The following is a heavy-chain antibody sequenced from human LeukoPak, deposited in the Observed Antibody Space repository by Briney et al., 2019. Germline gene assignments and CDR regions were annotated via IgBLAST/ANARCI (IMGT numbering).Heavy chain of an antibody. V-gene: IGHV3-43D*04. CDR3: AKGRVYHYYGMDV. J-gene: IGHJ6*04. CDR1: GFTCDDYA. CDR2: ISWDGGST. Sequence: GGSLRLSCAASGFTCDDYAMHWVRQAPGKGLEWVSLISWDGGSTYYADSVKGRFTISRDNSKNSLYLQMNSLRAEDTALYYCAKGRVYHYYGMDVWGKGTTVTVSS.